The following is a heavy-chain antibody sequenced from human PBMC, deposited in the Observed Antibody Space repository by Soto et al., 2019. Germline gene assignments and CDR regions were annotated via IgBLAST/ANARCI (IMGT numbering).Heavy chain of an antibody. CDR1: GGSIGSSNW. D-gene: IGHD1-26*01. J-gene: IGHJ4*02. Sequence: QVQLQESGPGLVKPSGTLSLTCAVSGGSIGSSNWWSWVRQPPGKGLEWIGEIYHSGSTNYHPSPKSRVTIAVDKSKTQFSLKLSSVTAADTAVYYCARAPRVVGATKKFDYWGQGTLVTVSS. CDR2: IYHSGST. V-gene: IGHV4-4*02. CDR3: ARAPRVVGATKKFDY.